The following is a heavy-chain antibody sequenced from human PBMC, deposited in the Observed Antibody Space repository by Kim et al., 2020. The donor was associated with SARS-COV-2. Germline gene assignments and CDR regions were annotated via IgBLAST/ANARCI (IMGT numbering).Heavy chain of an antibody. CDR3: AKDVVPAATAAFDY. CDR1: GFTFDDYA. J-gene: IGHJ4*02. Sequence: GGSLRLSCAASGFTFDDYAMHWVRQAPGKGLEWVSGISWNSGSIGYADSVKGRFTISRDNAKNSLYLQMNSLRAEDTALYYCAKDVVPAATAAFDYWGQG. V-gene: IGHV3-9*01. CDR2: ISWNSGSI. D-gene: IGHD2-2*01.